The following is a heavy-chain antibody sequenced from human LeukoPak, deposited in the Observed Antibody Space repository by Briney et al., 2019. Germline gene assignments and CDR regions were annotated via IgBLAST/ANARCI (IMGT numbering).Heavy chain of an antibody. CDR1: GGSISSSSYY. CDR3: ARRAEYQPPNWFDP. V-gene: IGHV4-39*01. J-gene: IGHJ5*02. Sequence: SETLSLTCTVSGGSISSSSYYWGWVRQPPGKGLEWFGCIYYSGSTYYNSSLKSRVTISVDTSKNQFSLKLSSVTAADTAVYYCARRAEYQPPNWFDPWGQGTLVTVSS. D-gene: IGHD2-2*01. CDR2: IYYSGST.